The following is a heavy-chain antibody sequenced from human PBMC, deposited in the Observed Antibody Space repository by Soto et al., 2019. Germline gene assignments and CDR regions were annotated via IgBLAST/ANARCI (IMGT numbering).Heavy chain of an antibody. J-gene: IGHJ4*02. CDR1: GYNFTRYG. Sequence: QVQLVQSGAEVKKPGASVKVSCKTSGYNFTRYGFSWVRQAPGQGLEWMGWISGSNDDTNYAQKFRDRVTMTKDTHTSTAYMELRSLRSDDTAVYYCARDSSSGYFDSSDYPTGFDFWGQGTLVTVSS. D-gene: IGHD3-22*01. V-gene: IGHV1-18*01. CDR2: ISGSNDDT. CDR3: ARDSSSGYFDSSDYPTGFDF.